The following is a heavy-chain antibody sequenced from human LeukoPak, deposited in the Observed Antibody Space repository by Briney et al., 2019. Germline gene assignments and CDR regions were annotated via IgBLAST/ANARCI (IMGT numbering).Heavy chain of an antibody. J-gene: IGHJ3*02. CDR3: ARASPLTEYSSSFSAFDI. CDR1: GFIFSSYE. D-gene: IGHD6-6*01. V-gene: IGHV3-48*03. Sequence: QTGGSLRLSCAASGFIFSSYEMNWVRQAPGKGLEWVSYISSSGSTTHYADSVKGRFTISRDNAKNSLYLQMNSLRAEDTAVYYCARASPLTEYSSSFSAFDIWGQGTMVTVSS. CDR2: ISSSGSTT.